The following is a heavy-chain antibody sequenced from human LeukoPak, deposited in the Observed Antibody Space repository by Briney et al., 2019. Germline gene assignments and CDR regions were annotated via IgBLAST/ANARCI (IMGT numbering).Heavy chain of an antibody. CDR1: GFTFRNYQ. Sequence: PEGSLRLSCAASGFTFRNYQMNWGRQALGKGLEWVSYISSDGKSVNYAGSVDGRFTISRDNAKYSLFLQLNSQREEDTAVYYCARGYYDSGTSYYFDYWGQGTLVTVSS. CDR3: ARGYYDSGTSYYFDY. V-gene: IGHV3-48*03. CDR2: ISSDGKSV. D-gene: IGHD3-22*01. J-gene: IGHJ4*02.